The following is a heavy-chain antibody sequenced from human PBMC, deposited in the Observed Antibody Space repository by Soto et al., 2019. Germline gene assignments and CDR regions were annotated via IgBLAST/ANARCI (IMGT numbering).Heavy chain of an antibody. D-gene: IGHD3-9*01. CDR1: GGTFSSYA. CDR3: ARANPGYDILTGYYPTHYYYYGMDV. J-gene: IGHJ6*02. Sequence: QVQLVQSGAEVKKPGSSVKVSCKASGGTFSSYAISWVRQAPGQGLEWMGGIIPIFGTANYAQKFQGRVTITADESTSTAYMELSSLRSEDTAVYYCARANPGYDILTGYYPTHYYYYGMDVWGQGTTVTVSS. CDR2: IIPIFGTA. V-gene: IGHV1-69*01.